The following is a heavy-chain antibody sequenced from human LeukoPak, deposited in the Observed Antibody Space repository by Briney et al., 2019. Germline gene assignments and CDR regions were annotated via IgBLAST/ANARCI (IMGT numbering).Heavy chain of an antibody. CDR2: IKEDGTET. J-gene: IGHJ6*02. V-gene: IGHV3-7*03. CDR1: GFMFSSNW. Sequence: PGGSLRLSCAASGFMFSSNWMSWVRLAPGKGLEWVANIKEDGTETYYVDSVKGRFTISRDNAKNSLYLQMNSLRAEDTAFYSCAKDMSFRGYCSTTSCNSWNGMDVWDQGTTVTVSS. D-gene: IGHD2-2*01. CDR3: AKDMSFRGYCSTTSCNSWNGMDV.